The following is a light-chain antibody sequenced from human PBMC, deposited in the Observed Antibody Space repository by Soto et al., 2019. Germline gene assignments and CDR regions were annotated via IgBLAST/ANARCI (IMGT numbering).Light chain of an antibody. V-gene: IGLV2-14*01. CDR2: EVS. CDR1: SSDVGGYNY. CDR3: FAYTSSSTLYV. Sequence: QSALTQPASVSGSPGQSITISCTGTSSDVGGYNYVSWYQQHPGKAPKLMIYEVSNRPSGVSNRFSGSKSGNTASLTISGLQAEDEAESYCFAYTSSSTLYVFGTGTKLTAL. J-gene: IGLJ1*01.